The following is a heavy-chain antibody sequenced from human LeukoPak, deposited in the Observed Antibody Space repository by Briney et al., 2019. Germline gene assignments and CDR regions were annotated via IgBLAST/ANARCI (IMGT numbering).Heavy chain of an antibody. J-gene: IGHJ4*02. D-gene: IGHD6-19*01. V-gene: IGHV1-8*01. CDR3: ARGAYLAVAGSYYFDY. Sequence: ASVKVSCKASGYTFTSYDINWVRQATGQGLEWRGWMNPNSGNTGYAQKFQGRVTMTRNTSISTAYMELSSLRSEDTAVYYCARGAYLAVAGSYYFDYWGQGTLVTVSS. CDR2: MNPNSGNT. CDR1: GYTFTSYD.